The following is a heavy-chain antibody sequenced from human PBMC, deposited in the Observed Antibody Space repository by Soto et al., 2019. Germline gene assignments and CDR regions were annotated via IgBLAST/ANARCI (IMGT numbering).Heavy chain of an antibody. Sequence: ASETLSLTCTVSGGSISSYYWSWIRQPPGKGLEWIGYIYYSGSTNYNPSLKSRVTISVDTSKNQFSLKLSSVTAADTAVYYCARLGAYDFWSGYYRNYYYYMDVWGKGTTVTVSS. D-gene: IGHD3-3*01. CDR3: ARLGAYDFWSGYYRNYYYYMDV. CDR1: GGSISSYY. V-gene: IGHV4-59*01. CDR2: IYYSGST. J-gene: IGHJ6*03.